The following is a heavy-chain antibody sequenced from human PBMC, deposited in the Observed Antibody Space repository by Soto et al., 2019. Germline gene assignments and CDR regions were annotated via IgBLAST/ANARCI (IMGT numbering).Heavy chain of an antibody. CDR3: TTDSYSTIIIVRFDY. CDR1: GFTFRNAR. Sequence: AGGAPRLSRAAPGFTFRNARVKWVRPAPGKGLEWVGRIKSKTDGGTTDYAEPVKGRFAISRDDSNNMVYLQMNSLKIEDTAVYYCTTDSYSTIIIVRFDYWGHGTLVTVSS. V-gene: IGHV3-15*07. CDR2: IKSKTDGGTT. D-gene: IGHD3-22*01. J-gene: IGHJ4*01.